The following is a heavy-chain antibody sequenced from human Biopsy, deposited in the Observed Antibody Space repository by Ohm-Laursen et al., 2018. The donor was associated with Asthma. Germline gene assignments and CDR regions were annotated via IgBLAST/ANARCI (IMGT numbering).Heavy chain of an antibody. CDR3: ARGSSSRLSQWELLVSGGKRAHSYYGMDV. D-gene: IGHD1-26*01. J-gene: IGHJ6*02. V-gene: IGHV4-39*02. CDR2: MYYGETT. CDR1: GASITSSAYY. Sequence: GTLSLTCPVSGASITSSAYYWGWIRQPPGKGLEWIGSMYYGETTYYSPSLKSRVTISVDTSKNHFSLILSSVTAADTAVYYCARGSSSRLSQWELLVSGGKRAHSYYGMDVWGQGTTVTVSS.